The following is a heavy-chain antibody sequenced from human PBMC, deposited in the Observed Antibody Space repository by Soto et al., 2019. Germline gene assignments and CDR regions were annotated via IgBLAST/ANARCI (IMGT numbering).Heavy chain of an antibody. D-gene: IGHD4-4*01. CDR3: AGGRHYSKGGDH. CDR2: ITVGDVT. V-gene: IGHV3-66*01. J-gene: IGHJ4*02. CDR1: GFSVSNYH. Sequence: EVQLVDSGGGLVQPGGSLRLSCAASGFSVSNYHMNWVRQAPGKGPEWVSIITVGDVTYYADSVKGRFTISRDISRNTVYLQMNSLRGDDTAVYYCAGGRHYSKGGDHWGQGTLVIVSS.